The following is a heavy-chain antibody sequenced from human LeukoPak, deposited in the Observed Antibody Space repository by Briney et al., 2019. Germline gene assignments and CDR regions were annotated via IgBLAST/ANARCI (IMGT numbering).Heavy chain of an antibody. CDR1: GFTFSTYA. V-gene: IGHV3-23*01. Sequence: GGFLRLSCAASGFTFSTYAMSWVRQAPGKGLEWVSAISGSGGTTYYADSVKGRFTISRDNSKNTLYLQMNSLRAEDTAVYYCAKDVVVTAHRALDYWGQGTLVTVSS. D-gene: IGHD2-21*02. CDR2: ISGSGGTT. CDR3: AKDVVVTAHRALDY. J-gene: IGHJ4*02.